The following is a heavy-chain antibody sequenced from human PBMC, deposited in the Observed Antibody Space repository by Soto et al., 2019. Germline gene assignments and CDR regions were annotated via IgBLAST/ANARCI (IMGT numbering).Heavy chain of an antibody. CDR3: AKAILTGYYIAFDY. Sequence: EVQLLESGGALMQPGGSLRLSCAASGFTLSSYAMSWVRQSPGKELEWVSTINGGGTSTYYVASVKGRFTISRDNSKNTLYLQMNSLRAEDTALYYCAKAILTGYYIAFDYWGQGTLVTVSS. CDR1: GFTLSSYA. D-gene: IGHD3-9*01. V-gene: IGHV3-23*01. J-gene: IGHJ4*02. CDR2: INGGGTST.